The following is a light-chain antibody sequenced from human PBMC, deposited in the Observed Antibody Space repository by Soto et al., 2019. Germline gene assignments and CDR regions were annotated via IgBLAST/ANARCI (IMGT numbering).Light chain of an antibody. J-gene: IGKJ4*01. CDR1: QSVGSF. CDR3: QQRSNWLT. Sequence: IVLTQSPATLSLSPRDTATLSCRASQSVGSFLAWYQLKPGQAPRLLIYDTSNRATGIPARFSGSGSGTDFTLTISSLEPEDFAVYYCQQRSNWLTFGGGTKVEIK. CDR2: DTS. V-gene: IGKV3-11*01.